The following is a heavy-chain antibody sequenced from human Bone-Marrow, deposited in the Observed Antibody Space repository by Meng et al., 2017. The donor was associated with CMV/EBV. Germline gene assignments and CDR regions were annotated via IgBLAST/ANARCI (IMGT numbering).Heavy chain of an antibody. CDR2: IYYTGST. CDR1: GGSSRSGVYY. V-gene: IGHV4-31*02. D-gene: IGHD3-3*01. CDR3: AGGGVEWLSDYFDY. J-gene: IGHJ4*02. Sequence: GGSSRSGVYYWSWIRQHPGRGLEWIGHIYYTGSTHYNPSLKSRVSLSVDTSKNQFSLKLSAVTAADTAVYYCAGGGVEWLSDYFDYWGQGTLVTVSS.